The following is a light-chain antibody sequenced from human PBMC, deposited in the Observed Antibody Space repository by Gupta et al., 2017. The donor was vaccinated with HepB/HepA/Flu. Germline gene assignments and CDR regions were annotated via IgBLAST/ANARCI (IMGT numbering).Light chain of an antibody. J-gene: IGLJ1*01. CDR1: TSDVGGYEY. CDR3: SSYTSTSTLEV. CDR2: DVS. Sequence: QSALTQPASVSGSPGQSLTIFCPGTTSDVGGYEYVSWYQKFPGKAPRLIIYDVSNRPSGVFSRFSGSKSGNTASLTISGLRTEDEADYYCSSYTSTSTLEVFGTGTKVTVL. V-gene: IGLV2-14*03.